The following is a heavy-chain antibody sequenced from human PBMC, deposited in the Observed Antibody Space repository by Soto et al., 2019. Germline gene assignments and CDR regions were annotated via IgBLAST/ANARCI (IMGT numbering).Heavy chain of an antibody. CDR3: ARGGYSYGYGYYYGMDV. Sequence: ASVKVSCKASGYTFTSYDINWVRQATGQGLEWMGWMNPNSGNTGYAQKFQGRVTMTRNTSISTAYMELSSLRSEDTAVYYCARGGYSYGYGYYYGMDVWGQWTTVTVSS. CDR2: MNPNSGNT. J-gene: IGHJ6*02. V-gene: IGHV1-8*01. D-gene: IGHD5-18*01. CDR1: GYTFTSYD.